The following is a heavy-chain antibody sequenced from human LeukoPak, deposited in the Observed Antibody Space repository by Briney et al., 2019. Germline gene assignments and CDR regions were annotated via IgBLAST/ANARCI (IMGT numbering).Heavy chain of an antibody. D-gene: IGHD3-9*01. CDR2: IYYSGST. Sequence: SETLPLTCTVSGGSISSSSYYWGWIRQPPGKGLEWIGSIYYSGSTYYNPSLKSRVTISVDTSKNQFSLKLSSVTAADTAVYYCARANYDILTGYYNHNWFDPWGQGTLVTVSS. J-gene: IGHJ5*02. V-gene: IGHV4-39*07. CDR3: ARANYDILTGYYNHNWFDP. CDR1: GGSISSSSYY.